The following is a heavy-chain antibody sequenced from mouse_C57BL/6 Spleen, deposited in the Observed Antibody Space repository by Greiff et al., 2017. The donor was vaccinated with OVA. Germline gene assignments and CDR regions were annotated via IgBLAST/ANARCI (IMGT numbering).Heavy chain of an antibody. CDR1: GFTFSSYA. Sequence: EVKVVESGGGLVKPGGSLKLSCAASGFTFSSYAMSWVRQTPEKRLEWVATISDGGSYTYYPDNVKGRFTISRDNAKNNLYMQMSHLKSEDTAMYYCARGGGTGDYWGQGTTLTVSS. V-gene: IGHV5-4*03. CDR2: ISDGGSYT. CDR3: ARGGGTGDY. J-gene: IGHJ2*01. D-gene: IGHD4-1*01.